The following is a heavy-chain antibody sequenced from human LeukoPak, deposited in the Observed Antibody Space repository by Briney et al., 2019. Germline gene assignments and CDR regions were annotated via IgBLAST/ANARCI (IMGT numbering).Heavy chain of an antibody. V-gene: IGHV3-23*01. CDR2: ISGSGGST. D-gene: IGHD3-22*01. CDR1: GFTFSSYA. J-gene: IGHJ3*02. Sequence: GGSLRLSCEASGFTFSSYAMSWVRQAPGKGLEWVSAISGSGGSTYYADSVKGRFTISRDNSKNTLYLQMNSLRAEDTAVYYCAKNRADSASITMIVVDAFDIWGQGTMVTASS. CDR3: AKNRADSASITMIVVDAFDI.